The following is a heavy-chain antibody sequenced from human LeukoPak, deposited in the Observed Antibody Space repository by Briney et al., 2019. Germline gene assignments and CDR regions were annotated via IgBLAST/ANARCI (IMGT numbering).Heavy chain of an antibody. CDR2: IYHSGST. D-gene: IGHD5-24*01. J-gene: IGHJ5*02. CDR3: ARGRDGYSSDWFDP. V-gene: IGHV4-38-2*02. CDR1: AYSISTGYL. Sequence: KPSETLSLTCSVSAYSISTGYLWAWIRQPPGKGLEWIGSIYHSGSTYYNPSLKSRVTISVDTSRNQYSLKKTSVTAADTAVYYCARGRDGYSSDWFDPWGQGTLVTVSS.